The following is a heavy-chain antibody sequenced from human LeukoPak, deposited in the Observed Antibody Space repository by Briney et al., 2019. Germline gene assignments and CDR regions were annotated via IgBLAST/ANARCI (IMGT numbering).Heavy chain of an antibody. J-gene: IGHJ5*02. CDR2: VYSSGST. CDR3: ARLLVRGVMRDPWFDP. CDR1: RGSISSYY. Sequence: SETLSLTCSVSRGSISSYYWSWIRQPAGKGLEWIGRVYSSGSTNYNPSLKSRVTMSIDTSKNQFSLKLSSVTAADTAVYYCARLLVRGVMRDPWFDPWGQGTLVTVSS. V-gene: IGHV4-4*07. D-gene: IGHD3-10*01.